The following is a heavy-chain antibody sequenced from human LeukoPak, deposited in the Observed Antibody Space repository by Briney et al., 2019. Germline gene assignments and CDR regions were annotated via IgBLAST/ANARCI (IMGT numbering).Heavy chain of an antibody. J-gene: IGHJ4*02. V-gene: IGHV3-30*18. CDR1: GFTFSNYG. D-gene: IGHD3-10*01. CDR3: AKPPYGSGSYYSDY. Sequence: GGSLRLSCAASGFTFSNYGMHWVRQAPGKGLEWVVVISHDGSNNNYADSVKGRFTISRDNSKNTLYLQMNSLRAEDTAVYYCAKPPYGSGSYYSDYWGQGTLVTVSS. CDR2: ISHDGSNN.